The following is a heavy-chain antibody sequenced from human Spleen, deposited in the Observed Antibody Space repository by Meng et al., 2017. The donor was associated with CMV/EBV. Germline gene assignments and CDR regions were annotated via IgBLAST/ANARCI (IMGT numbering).Heavy chain of an antibody. CDR3: ARALVPAAVNWFDP. D-gene: IGHD2-2*01. CDR2: INSDGSST. CDR1: GVTFSSYG. V-gene: IGHV3-74*01. Sequence: SGVTFSSYGMHWVRQAPGKGLVWVSRINSDGSSTSYADSVKGRFTISRDNAKNTLYLQMNSLRAEDTAVYYCARALVPAAVNWFDPWGQGTLVTVSS. J-gene: IGHJ5*02.